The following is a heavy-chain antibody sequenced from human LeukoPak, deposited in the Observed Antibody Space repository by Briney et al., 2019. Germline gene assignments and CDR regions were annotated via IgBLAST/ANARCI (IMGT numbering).Heavy chain of an antibody. Sequence: GGSLRLSCAASGFTFSSYWMHWVRQAPGKGLVWVSRISVDGNSTDNADSVKGRFTISRGNAKNTLYLQMNSLRAEDTAVYYCARGEPAKTTVTTGRALDYWGQGTLVTVSS. D-gene: IGHD4-17*01. CDR1: GFTFSSYW. J-gene: IGHJ4*02. CDR2: ISVDGNST. CDR3: ARGEPAKTTVTTGRALDY. V-gene: IGHV3-74*01.